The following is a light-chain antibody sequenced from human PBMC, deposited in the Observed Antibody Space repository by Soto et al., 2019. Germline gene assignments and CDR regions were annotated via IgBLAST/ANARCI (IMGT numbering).Light chain of an antibody. V-gene: IGKV1-9*01. CDR2: AAS. CDR1: QAMNTY. Sequence: DIQLTQSPSVLSASVGDGVTITCRASQAMNTYLAWYQHKPGKAPNLLIYAASTLESGVPSRFSGSGSGTEFTLTVTSLQPEDFATYYCQHIDTFRLTFGGGTKVELK. J-gene: IGKJ4*01. CDR3: QHIDTFRLT.